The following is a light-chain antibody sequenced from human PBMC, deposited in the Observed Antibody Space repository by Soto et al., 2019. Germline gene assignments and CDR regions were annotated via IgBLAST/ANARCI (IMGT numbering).Light chain of an antibody. Sequence: QSVLTHPPSASGTPGQRVTISCSGATSNIGTNFVYWYQQFPGTAPKLLLYFDSQRPSGVPDRFSGSRSGTSASLAISGLRPEDEADYHCATWDDSLSGPVFGGGTKVTVL. CDR1: TSNIGTNF. V-gene: IGLV1-47*01. CDR3: ATWDDSLSGPV. J-gene: IGLJ3*02. CDR2: FDS.